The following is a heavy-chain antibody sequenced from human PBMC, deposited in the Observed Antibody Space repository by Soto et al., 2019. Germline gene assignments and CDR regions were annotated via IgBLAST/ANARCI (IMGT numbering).Heavy chain of an antibody. J-gene: IGHJ6*02. Sequence: ASVKVSCKASGGTFSSYAISWVRQAPGQGLEWMGGIIPIFGTANYAQKFQGRVTITADESTSTAYMELSSLRSEDTAVYYCARVRLAVAGDLYYYYGMDAWGQGTTVTVSS. CDR2: IIPIFGTA. V-gene: IGHV1-69*13. D-gene: IGHD6-19*01. CDR1: GGTFSSYA. CDR3: ARVRLAVAGDLYYYYGMDA.